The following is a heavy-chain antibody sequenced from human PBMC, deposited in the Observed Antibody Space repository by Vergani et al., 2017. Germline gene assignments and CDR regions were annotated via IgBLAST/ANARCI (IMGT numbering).Heavy chain of an antibody. CDR3: AKVNHYCSSTSCYFDY. CDR1: GFTFDDYA. CDR2: ISWNSGSI. D-gene: IGHD2-2*01. Sequence: EVQLVESGGGLVQPGRSLRLFCAASGFTFDDYAMHWVRQAPGKGLEWVSGISWNSGSIGYADSVKGRFTISRDNAKNSLYLQMNSLRAEDTALYYCAKVNHYCSSTSCYFDYWGQGTLVTVSS. J-gene: IGHJ4*02. V-gene: IGHV3-9*01.